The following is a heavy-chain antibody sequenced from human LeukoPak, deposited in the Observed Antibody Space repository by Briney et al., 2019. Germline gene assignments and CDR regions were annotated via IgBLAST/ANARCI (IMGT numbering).Heavy chain of an antibody. Sequence: SETLSLTCNVSGYSISSGYYWAWIRQSPGKGLEWIGSIYHSGSTYYNPSLKSRVTMSVDTSKKQFSLNLSSVTAADTAVYYCATTSREYSSTWYYFDYWGQGILVTVSS. CDR3: ATTSREYSSTWYYFDY. D-gene: IGHD6-13*01. CDR2: IYHSGST. J-gene: IGHJ4*02. CDR1: GYSISSGYY. V-gene: IGHV4-38-2*02.